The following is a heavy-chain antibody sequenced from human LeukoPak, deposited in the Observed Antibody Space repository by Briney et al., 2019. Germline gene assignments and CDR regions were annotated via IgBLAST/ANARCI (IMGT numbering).Heavy chain of an antibody. CDR1: GYTFTGYY. D-gene: IGHD4-23*01. CDR2: INPNSGGT. CDR3: ARVLGNLISYGGNSEVY. V-gene: IGHV1-2*06. J-gene: IGHJ4*02. Sequence: ASVKVSCKASGYTFTGYYLHWVRQAPGQGLEWMGRINPNSGGTNYAQKFQGRVTMTRDTSISTAYMELSRLRSDDTAVYYCARVLGNLISYGGNSEVYWGQGTLVTVSS.